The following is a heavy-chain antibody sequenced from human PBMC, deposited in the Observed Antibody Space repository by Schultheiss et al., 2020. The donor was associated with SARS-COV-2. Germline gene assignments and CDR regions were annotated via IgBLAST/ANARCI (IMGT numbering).Heavy chain of an antibody. V-gene: IGHV3-15*01. CDR1: GFTFSKAW. Sequence: GGSLRLSCAASGFTFSKAWMSWVRQAPGKGLEWVGLTKKKVDGGTIDYAAPVKGRFTISRDNSKNTLYLQMNSLRAEDTAVYYCARGPIYGSGSYLRLDYWGQGTLVTVSS. CDR2: TKKKVDGGTI. J-gene: IGHJ4*02. D-gene: IGHD3-10*01. CDR3: ARGPIYGSGSYLRLDY.